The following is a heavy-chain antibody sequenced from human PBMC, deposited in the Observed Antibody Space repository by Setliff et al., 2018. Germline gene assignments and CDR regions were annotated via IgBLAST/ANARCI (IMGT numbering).Heavy chain of an antibody. V-gene: IGHV3-7*01. CDR3: ATLLYGRGWYGYFES. D-gene: IGHD6-19*01. J-gene: IGHJ4*02. CDR2: IKQDSTEK. CDR1: GFTLSNYW. Sequence: HPGGSLRLSCVDSGFTLSNYWMTWVRQAPGKGLEWVANIKQDSTEKYYVDSVRGRFTISRDNAKNSMYLQMNSLRADDTAVYYCATLLYGRGWYGYFESWGQGTLVTVSS.